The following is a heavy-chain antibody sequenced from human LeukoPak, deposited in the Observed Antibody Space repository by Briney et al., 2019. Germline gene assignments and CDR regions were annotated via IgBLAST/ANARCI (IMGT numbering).Heavy chain of an antibody. J-gene: IGHJ4*02. Sequence: GGSLRLSCAASGFTFSSYGMHGVRQAPGKGLEWVALIWYDGSNQYYAHSVKGRFTISRDNYKNTLYLQMHSLRAEDTAVYYCASQSSSWYIAYWGQGTLVTVSS. CDR3: ASQSSSWYIAY. CDR2: IWYDGSNQ. V-gene: IGHV3-33*01. CDR1: GFTFSSYG. D-gene: IGHD6-13*01.